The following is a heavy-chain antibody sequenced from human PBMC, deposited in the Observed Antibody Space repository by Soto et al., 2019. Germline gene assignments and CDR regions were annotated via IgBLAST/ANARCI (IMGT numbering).Heavy chain of an antibody. J-gene: IGHJ2*01. V-gene: IGHV1-69*12. CDR3: ARGNQRWLQLWYFDL. Sequence: QVQLVQSGAEVKKPGSSVTVSCKASGGTFSSYTISWVRQAPGQGLEWMGGIIPIFGTANYAQKFQGRVTITADESPSTAYMELSSLRSEDTAVYYCARGNQRWLQLWYFDLWGRGTLVTVSS. CDR1: GGTFSSYT. D-gene: IGHD5-12*01. CDR2: IIPIFGTA.